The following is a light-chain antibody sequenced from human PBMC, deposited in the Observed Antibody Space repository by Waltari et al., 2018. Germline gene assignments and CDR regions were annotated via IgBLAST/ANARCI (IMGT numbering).Light chain of an antibody. J-gene: IGKJ3*01. CDR2: LGS. V-gene: IGKV2-28*01. Sequence: DIVMTQSPLSLPVTPGEPASISCRSSQSLLHSNGYSFLDWYLQKPGQSPQLLIYLGSNRASGVPDRFSGSGSGTDFTLKISRVEAEDVGVYYCMQALQTPLTFGPGTKLEIK. CDR1: QSLLHSNGYSF. CDR3: MQALQTPLT.